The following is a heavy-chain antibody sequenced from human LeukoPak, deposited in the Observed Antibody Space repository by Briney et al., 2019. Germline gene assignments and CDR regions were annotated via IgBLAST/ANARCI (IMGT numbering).Heavy chain of an antibody. Sequence: ASVKVSCKASGYTFTSYDINWVRQATGQGLEWMGWMNPNSGNTGYAQKFQGRVTITRDTSISTAYMELSRLRSEDTAVYYCARVRGILTGYYLYYYYMDVWGKGTTVTVSS. CDR3: ARVRGILTGYYLYYYYMDV. CDR1: GYTFTSYD. CDR2: MNPNSGNT. V-gene: IGHV1-8*03. D-gene: IGHD3-9*01. J-gene: IGHJ6*03.